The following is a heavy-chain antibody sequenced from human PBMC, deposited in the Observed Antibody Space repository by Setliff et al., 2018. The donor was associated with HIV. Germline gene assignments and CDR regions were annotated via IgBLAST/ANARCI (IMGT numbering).Heavy chain of an antibody. CDR1: GYTFTSYP. CDR3: ARHPSGWYGDYFFDY. Sequence: ASVKVSCKASGYTFTSYPMHWVRQAPGQGLEWMGVINTSGGSAGYAEKFRGRVTMTRDTSTSTVYMDLRNLRSEDTAVYYCARHPSGWYGDYFFDYWGQGTLVTVSS. CDR2: INTSGGSA. D-gene: IGHD4-17*01. V-gene: IGHV1-46*01. J-gene: IGHJ4*02.